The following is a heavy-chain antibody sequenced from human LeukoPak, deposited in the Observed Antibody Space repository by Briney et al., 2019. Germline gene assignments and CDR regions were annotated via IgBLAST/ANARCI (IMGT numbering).Heavy chain of an antibody. D-gene: IGHD6-19*01. CDR2: INAGNGNT. Sequence: GASVKVSCKASGYTFTSYAMHWVRQAPGQRLEWMGWINAGNGNTKYSQKFQGRVTTTRDTSASTAYMELSSLRSEDTAVYYCAIPRYGSGWYYFDYWGQGTLVTVSS. CDR1: GYTFTSYA. V-gene: IGHV1-3*01. J-gene: IGHJ4*02. CDR3: AIPRYGSGWYYFDY.